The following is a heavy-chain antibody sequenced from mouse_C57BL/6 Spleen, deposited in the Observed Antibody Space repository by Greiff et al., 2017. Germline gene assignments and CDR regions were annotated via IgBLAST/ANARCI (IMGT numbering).Heavy chain of an antibody. J-gene: IGHJ4*01. Sequence: QVQLQQPGAELVRPGSSVKLSCKASGYTFTSYWMHWVKQRPIQGLEWIGNIDPSDSETHYNQKFKDKATLTVAKSSSTAYMQLSSLTSEDSAVYYCARRDLYYAMDYWGQGTSVTVSS. V-gene: IGHV1-52*01. CDR2: IDPSDSET. CDR3: ARRDLYYAMDY. CDR1: GYTFTSYW.